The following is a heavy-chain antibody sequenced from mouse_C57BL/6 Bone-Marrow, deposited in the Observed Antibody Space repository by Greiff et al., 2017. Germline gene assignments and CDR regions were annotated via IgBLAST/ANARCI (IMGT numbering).Heavy chain of an antibody. CDR3: TRGRWLRGYFDY. CDR2: IDPETGGT. CDR1: GYTFTDYE. D-gene: IGHD2-2*01. Sequence: QMQLKESGAELVRPGASVTLSCKASGYTFTDYEMHWVKQTPVHGLEWIGAIDPETGGTAYNQKFKGKAILTADKSSSTAYMELRSLTSEDSAVYYCTRGRWLRGYFDYWGQGTTLTVSS. J-gene: IGHJ2*01. V-gene: IGHV1-15*01.